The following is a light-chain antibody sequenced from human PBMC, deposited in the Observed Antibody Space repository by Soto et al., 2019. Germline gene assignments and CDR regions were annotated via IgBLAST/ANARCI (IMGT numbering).Light chain of an antibody. V-gene: IGKV3-20*01. CDR1: QSFSSRY. CDR3: QQYAGSPWT. CDR2: GAS. Sequence: EIVLTQSPGTLSLSPGERATLSCRASQSFSSRYLAWYQQKPGQAPRLFMYGASTRATGIPDRFSGSGSGTDITLTISRLEPEDFAVYYCQQYAGSPWTFGQGTKVEIK. J-gene: IGKJ1*01.